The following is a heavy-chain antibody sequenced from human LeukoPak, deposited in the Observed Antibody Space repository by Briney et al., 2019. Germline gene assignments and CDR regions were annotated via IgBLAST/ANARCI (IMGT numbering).Heavy chain of an antibody. V-gene: IGHV5-51*06. CDR1: GYSFTSYW. CDR2: IYPGDSDT. Sequence: GEALKISCKGSGYSFTSYWIGWVRQMPGKGLELMGVIYPGDSDTRYSPPFQGPVTISADKSISTAYLQWSSLKASDTAMYYCARRETAMDSYYFDYWGQGTLVTVSS. D-gene: IGHD5-18*01. CDR3: ARRETAMDSYYFDY. J-gene: IGHJ4*02.